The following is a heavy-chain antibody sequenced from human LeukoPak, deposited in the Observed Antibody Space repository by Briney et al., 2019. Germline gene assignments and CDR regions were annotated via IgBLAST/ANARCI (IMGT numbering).Heavy chain of an antibody. Sequence: KPSETLSLTCTVSGGSISSGDYYWSWIRQPPGKGLEWIGYIYYSGSTYYNPSLKSRVTISVDTSKNQFSLKLSSVTAADTAVYYCARVRDSYAPLLFDYWGQGTLVTVSS. CDR3: ARVRDSYAPLLFDY. J-gene: IGHJ4*02. CDR1: GGSISSGDYY. D-gene: IGHD5-18*01. CDR2: IYYSGST. V-gene: IGHV4-30-4*01.